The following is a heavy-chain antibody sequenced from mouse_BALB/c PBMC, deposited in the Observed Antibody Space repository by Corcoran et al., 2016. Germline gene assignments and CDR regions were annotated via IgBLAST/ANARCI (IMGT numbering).Heavy chain of an antibody. CDR2: INTYTGEP. J-gene: IGHJ4*01. V-gene: IGHV9-3-1*01. CDR1: GYTFTNYG. CDR3: AREPRAMDY. Sequence: QIQLVQSGPELKKPGETVKISCKASGYTFTNYGMNWVKQAPGKGLKWKGWINTYTGEPTYADDFKGRFAFSLETSASTAYLQINNLKNEDTATYFCAREPRAMDYWGQGTSVTVSS.